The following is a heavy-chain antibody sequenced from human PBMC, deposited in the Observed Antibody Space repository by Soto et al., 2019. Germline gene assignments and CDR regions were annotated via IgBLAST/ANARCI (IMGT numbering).Heavy chain of an antibody. J-gene: IGHJ5*02. V-gene: IGHV1-18*01. CDR1: GYTFTSYG. D-gene: IGHD1-26*01. CDR3: ERAYAGRYYSPYRLDT. CDR2: ISAYNGNT. Sequence: ASVKVSCKASGYTFTSYGISWVRQAPGQGLEWMGWISAYNGNTNYAQKLQGRVTMTTDTSTSTAYMELRSLRSDDTAVYYCERAYAGRYYSPYRLDTWGQGTLVTVSS.